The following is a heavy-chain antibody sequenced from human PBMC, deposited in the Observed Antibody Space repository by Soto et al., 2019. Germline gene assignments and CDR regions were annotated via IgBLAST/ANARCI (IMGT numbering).Heavy chain of an antibody. Sequence: SETLSLTCTVSGGSISSSSYYWGWIRQPPGKGLEWIGSIYYIGSTYYNPSLKSRVTISVDTSKNQFSLKLSSVTAADTAVYYFATHGRGYDFWSGYPKKWFDPWGQGTLVAVCS. V-gene: IGHV4-39*01. CDR2: IYYIGST. D-gene: IGHD3-3*01. CDR1: GGSISSSSYY. CDR3: ATHGRGYDFWSGYPKKWFDP. J-gene: IGHJ5*02.